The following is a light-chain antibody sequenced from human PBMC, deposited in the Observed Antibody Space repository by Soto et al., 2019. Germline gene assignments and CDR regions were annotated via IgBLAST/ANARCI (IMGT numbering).Light chain of an antibody. V-gene: IGLV1-44*01. Sequence: QSVLTQTPSVSGTPGQRVTISCSGSSSNIGSNIVNWYQQLPGTAPKLLIYNNNQRPSGVPDRFSDSKSGTSVSLAISGLQSEDEADYFCAAWDDSLNEVVFGGGTKLTVL. J-gene: IGLJ2*01. CDR1: SSNIGSNI. CDR3: AAWDDSLNEVV. CDR2: NNN.